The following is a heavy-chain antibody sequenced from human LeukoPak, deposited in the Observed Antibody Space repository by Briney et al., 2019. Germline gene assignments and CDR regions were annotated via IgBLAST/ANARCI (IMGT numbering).Heavy chain of an antibody. CDR1: GGTFISYA. CDR2: IIHIFDTA. V-gene: IGHV1-69*05. D-gene: IGHD6-13*01. CDR3: ASSPLGIAAAGLGWFDP. Sequence: GASVKVSCKASGGTFISYAMSWVRQAPGQGGEGMGGIIHIFDTATYAQKFQGRVTTTTDESTSTAYMKLSSLRSEDTAVYYCASSPLGIAAAGLGWFDPWGQGTLVTVSS. J-gene: IGHJ5*02.